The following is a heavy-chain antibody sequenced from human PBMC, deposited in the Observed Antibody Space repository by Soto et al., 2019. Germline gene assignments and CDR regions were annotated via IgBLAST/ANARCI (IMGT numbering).Heavy chain of an antibody. Sequence: ASVKVSCKASGYTFTSYGISWVRQAPGQGLEWMGWISAYNGNTNYAQKLQGRVTMTTDTSTSTAYMELRSLRSDDTAVYYCARVRYYYDSSGWTDYWGQGTLVTVSS. D-gene: IGHD3-22*01. CDR2: ISAYNGNT. J-gene: IGHJ4*02. V-gene: IGHV1-18*01. CDR3: ARVRYYYDSSGWTDY. CDR1: GYTFTSYG.